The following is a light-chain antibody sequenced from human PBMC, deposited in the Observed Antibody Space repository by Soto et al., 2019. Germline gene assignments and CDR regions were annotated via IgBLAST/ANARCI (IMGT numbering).Light chain of an antibody. J-gene: IGKJ1*01. V-gene: IGKV3-20*01. CDR2: GAS. Sequence: EIVLTQSPGTLSLSPGERATLSCRASQSVSSSSIAWYQQKPGQAPRLLIYGASSRATGIPDRFRGSGSGTDFTITISRLEPEDFAVYYCQQYGSSLTWTFGQGTKVEIK. CDR1: QSVSSSS. CDR3: QQYGSSLTWT.